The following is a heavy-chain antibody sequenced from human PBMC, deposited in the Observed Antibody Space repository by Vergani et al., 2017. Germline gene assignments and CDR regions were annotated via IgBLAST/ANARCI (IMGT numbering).Heavy chain of an antibody. Sequence: QVQLVESGGGVVQPGRSLRLSCAASGFTFSSYAMHWVRQAPGKGLEWVAVISYDGSNKYYADSVKGRFTISRDNSKNTLYLQMNSLRAEDTAVYYCARVTNVLLWFGGDWGQGTLVTVSS. CDR3: ARVTNVLLWFGGD. D-gene: IGHD3-10*01. V-gene: IGHV3-30*04. CDR2: ISYDGSNK. J-gene: IGHJ4*02. CDR1: GFTFSSYA.